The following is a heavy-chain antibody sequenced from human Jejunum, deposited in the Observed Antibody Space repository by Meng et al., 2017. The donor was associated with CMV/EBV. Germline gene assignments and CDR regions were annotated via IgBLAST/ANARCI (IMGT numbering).Heavy chain of an antibody. J-gene: IGHJ5*02. V-gene: IGHV3-74*01. CDR3: AKEGRGDGGYGWFDT. CDR2: INSDGSST. Sequence: SGFTRNTYWMHWVRRAPGKGLVWVSRINSDGSSTSYADSVRGRFTISRDNAKNTLYLQMSSLGVEDTAVYYSAKEGRGDGGYGWFDTWGQGILVTVSS. D-gene: IGHD5-12*01. CDR1: GFTRNTYW.